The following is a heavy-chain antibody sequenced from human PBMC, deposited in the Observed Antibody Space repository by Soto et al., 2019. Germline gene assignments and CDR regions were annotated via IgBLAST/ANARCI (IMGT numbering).Heavy chain of an antibody. CDR3: ARGRISYCSGGSCYPFDY. V-gene: IGHV1-18*01. D-gene: IGHD2-15*01. J-gene: IGHJ4*02. CDR1: GYTFTSYG. CDR2: ISAYNGNT. Sequence: QVQLVQSGAEVKKPGASVKVSCKASGYTFTSYGISWVRQAPGQGLEWMGWISAYNGNTNYAQKLQGRVTMTTDTSTSTAYMELRSLRSDDTAVYYCARGRISYCSGGSCYPFDYWGQGTLVTVSS.